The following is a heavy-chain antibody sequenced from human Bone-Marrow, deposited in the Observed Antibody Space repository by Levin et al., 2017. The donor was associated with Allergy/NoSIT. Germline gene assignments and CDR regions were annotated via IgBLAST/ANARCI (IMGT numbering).Heavy chain of an antibody. V-gene: IGHV3-23*01. Sequence: GGSLRLSCTASGFTFSNYAMNWVRPAPGKGLEWVSAISGSGATTFYGDSVKGRFTVSRDNSKNTVYLQMNSLRVDDTAIYYCARGYRANHYYAMDVWGPGTTITVS. CDR2: ISGSGATT. CDR3: ARGYRANHYYAMDV. CDR1: GFTFSNYA. J-gene: IGHJ6*02. D-gene: IGHD1-1*01.